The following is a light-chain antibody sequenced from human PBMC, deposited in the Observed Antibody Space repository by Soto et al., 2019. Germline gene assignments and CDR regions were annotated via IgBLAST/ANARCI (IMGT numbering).Light chain of an antibody. CDR2: DVD. CDR3: CAYTARTTLSWV. CDR1: SSDIGGYNH. V-gene: IGLV2-14*03. Sequence: QSVLTQPTSVSGSPGQSITISCTGVSSDIGGYNHVSWYQQHPGNVPRLIIYDVDNRPLGISNRFSGSQSGNTASLSISGLQAEGEADYYCCAYTARTTLSWVFGGGTKVTVL. J-gene: IGLJ3*02.